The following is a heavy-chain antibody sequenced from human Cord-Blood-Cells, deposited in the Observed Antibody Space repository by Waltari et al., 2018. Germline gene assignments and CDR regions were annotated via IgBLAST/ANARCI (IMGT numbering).Heavy chain of an antibody. CDR3: ARGEMATIDY. J-gene: IGHJ4*02. CDR1: GYTFTGYY. Sequence: QVQLVQSGAEVKKPGASVKVSCKASGYTFTGYYMHWVRQAPGQGLEWMGWINPNSGGTNYAKKFQGRVTMTRDTSISTAYMELSRLRSDDTAVYYCARGEMATIDYWGQGTLVTVSS. D-gene: IGHD5-12*01. CDR2: INPNSGGT. V-gene: IGHV1-2*02.